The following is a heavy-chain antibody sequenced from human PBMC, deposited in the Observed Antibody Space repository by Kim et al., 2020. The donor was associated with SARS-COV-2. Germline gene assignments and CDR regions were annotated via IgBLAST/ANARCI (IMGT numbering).Heavy chain of an antibody. CDR2: IYYSGST. Sequence: SETLSLTCTVSGGSISSGGYYWSGIRQHPGKGLEWIGYIYYSGSTYYNPSLKSRVTISVDTSKNQFSLKLSSVTAADTAVYYCARIATVTRDYYYYGMDVWGQGTTVTVSS. CDR3: ARIATVTRDYYYYGMDV. V-gene: IGHV4-31*03. D-gene: IGHD4-17*01. CDR1: GGSISSGGYY. J-gene: IGHJ6*02.